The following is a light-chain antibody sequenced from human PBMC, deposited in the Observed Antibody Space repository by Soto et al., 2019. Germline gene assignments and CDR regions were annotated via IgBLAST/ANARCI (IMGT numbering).Light chain of an antibody. Sequence: QSALTQPASVSGSPGQSITISCTGTSSDVGGYNHVSWYQQHPGKVPQLLIYDVNNRPSEVSNRFSGSKSGNTASLTISGLQAEDEADYYCFSFTSSDTGVFGGGTKLTVL. CDR3: FSFTSSDTGV. J-gene: IGLJ3*02. CDR1: SSDVGGYNH. CDR2: DVN. V-gene: IGLV2-14*03.